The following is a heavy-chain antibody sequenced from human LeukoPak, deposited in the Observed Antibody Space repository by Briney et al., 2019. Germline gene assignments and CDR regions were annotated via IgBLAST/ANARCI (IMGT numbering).Heavy chain of an antibody. V-gene: IGHV3-30*02. CDR2: IRYDGSNK. CDR3: ARAVVGATYNPFDY. J-gene: IGHJ4*02. CDR1: GFTFSSYG. Sequence: GGSLRLSCAASGFTFSSYGMHWVRQAPGKGLEWVAFIRYDGSNKYYADSVKGRFTISRDNSKNTLYLQMNSLRAEDTAVYYCARAVVGATYNPFDYWGQGTLVTVSS. D-gene: IGHD1-26*01.